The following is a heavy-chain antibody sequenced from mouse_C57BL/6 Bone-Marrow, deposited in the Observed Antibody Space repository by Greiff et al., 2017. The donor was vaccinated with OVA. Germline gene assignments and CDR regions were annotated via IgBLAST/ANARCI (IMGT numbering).Heavy chain of an antibody. D-gene: IGHD1-1*01. J-gene: IGHJ4*01. CDR2: IDPNSGGT. CDR1: GYTFTSYW. CDR3: ARREVITTARSYAMDY. Sequence: QVQLQQPGAELVKPGASVKLSCKASGYTFTSYWMHWVKQRPGRGLEWIGRIDPNSGGTKYNEKFKSKATLTVDKPSSTAYMQLSSLTSEDSAVYYCARREVITTARSYAMDYWGQGTSVTVSS. V-gene: IGHV1-72*01.